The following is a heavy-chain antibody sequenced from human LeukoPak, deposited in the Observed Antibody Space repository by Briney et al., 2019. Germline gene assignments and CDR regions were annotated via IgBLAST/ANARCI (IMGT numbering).Heavy chain of an antibody. J-gene: IGHJ6*03. CDR2: ISYDGSNI. CDR3: ARAGVDDFWSGYADYYYYYMDV. CDR1: GFTFSSFA. D-gene: IGHD3-3*01. V-gene: IGHV3-30*15. Sequence: GGSLRLSCAASGFTFSSFAMHWVRQAPGKGLEGVAVISYDGSNIYYPHSVKGRFTISIDNSKTTLYLKMSSLSAEDTAVCYCARAGVDDFWSGYADYYYYYMDVWGKGTTVTVSS.